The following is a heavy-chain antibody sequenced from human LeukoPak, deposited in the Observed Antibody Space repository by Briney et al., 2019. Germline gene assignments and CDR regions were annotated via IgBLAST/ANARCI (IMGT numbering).Heavy chain of an antibody. D-gene: IGHD6-6*01. V-gene: IGHV4-59*08. CDR2: IYYNGNT. Sequence: PSETLSLTCTVSGGSINTYYWSWIRQPPGKGLEWIGYIYYNGNTNYNPSLKSRVTISVGTSKNQFSLQLSSVTAADTAVYCRATTEFSSRMGTFDIWDQGTMVTVSS. J-gene: IGHJ3*02. CDR3: ATTEFSSRMGTFDI. CDR1: GGSINTYY.